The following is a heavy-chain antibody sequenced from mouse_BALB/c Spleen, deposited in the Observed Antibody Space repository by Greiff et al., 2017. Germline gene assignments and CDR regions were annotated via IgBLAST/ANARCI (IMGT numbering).Heavy chain of an antibody. CDR1: GYTFTSYW. Sequence: QVQLQQSGAELARPGASVKLSCKASGYTFTSYWMQWVKQRPGQGLEWIGAIYPGDGDTRYTQKFKGKATLTADKSSSTAYMQLSSLASEDSAVYYCARPSTATPFAYWGQGTLVTVSA. CDR3: ARPSTATPFAY. J-gene: IGHJ3*01. D-gene: IGHD1-2*01. CDR2: IYPGDGDT. V-gene: IGHV1-87*01.